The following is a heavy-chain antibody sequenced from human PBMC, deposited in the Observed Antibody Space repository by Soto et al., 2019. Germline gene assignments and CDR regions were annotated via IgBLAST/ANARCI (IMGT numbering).Heavy chain of an antibody. CDR3: SRDDSDWFFN. J-gene: IGHJ4*02. D-gene: IGHD3-9*01. CDR1: GGSISSYY. V-gene: IGHV4-59*01. CDR2: IYYRGST. Sequence: SETLSLTCTVSGGSISSYYWSWIRQPPGKGLEWIGYIYYRGSTNYNPSLKSRVTISVDTSKNQFSLKLSSVTAADTAVYYCSRDDSDWFFNWGRGTLVTVSS.